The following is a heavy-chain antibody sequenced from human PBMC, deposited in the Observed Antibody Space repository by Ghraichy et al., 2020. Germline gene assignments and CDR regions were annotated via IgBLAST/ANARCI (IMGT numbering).Heavy chain of an antibody. CDR3: AKAPMGRGVYYYYYGMDV. CDR1: GFTFGSYG. CDR2: ISYDGSNK. V-gene: IGHV3-30*18. J-gene: IGHJ6*02. Sequence: GESLNISCAASGFTFGSYGMHWVRQAPGKGLEWVAVISYDGSNKYYADSVKGRFTISRDNSKNTLYLQMNSLRAEDTAVYYCAKAPMGRGVYYYYYGMDVWGQGTTVTVSS. D-gene: IGHD3-10*01.